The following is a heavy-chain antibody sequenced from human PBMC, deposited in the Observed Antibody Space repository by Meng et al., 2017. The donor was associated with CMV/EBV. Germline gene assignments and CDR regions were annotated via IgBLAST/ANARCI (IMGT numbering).Heavy chain of an antibody. Sequence: SETLSLTCTVSGASISSGDYYWSWIRQPPGKGLEWIVYIYYSGSTYYNPSLKSRVTISVDTSKNQSSLKLSSVTAADTAVYYCARVPFNTHYFDYWGQGTLVTVSS. CDR3: ARVPFNTHYFDY. J-gene: IGHJ4*02. CDR1: GASISSGDYY. CDR2: IYYSGST. V-gene: IGHV4-30-4*08.